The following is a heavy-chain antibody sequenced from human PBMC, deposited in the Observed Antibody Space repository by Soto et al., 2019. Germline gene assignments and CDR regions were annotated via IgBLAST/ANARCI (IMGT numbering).Heavy chain of an antibody. D-gene: IGHD3-16*01. Sequence: EVQLVESGGGLVQPGGGSLRLSCAASGFTFSSYWMHWVRQAPGKGLVWVARINSDGRSTSHADSVKGRFTISRDNAKNTLYLQMNSPRAEDTAVYYCAKKGGGSYYFDYWGQGTLVTVSS. J-gene: IGHJ4*02. CDR2: INSDGRST. CDR3: AKKGGGSYYFDY. V-gene: IGHV3-74*01. CDR1: GFTFSSYW.